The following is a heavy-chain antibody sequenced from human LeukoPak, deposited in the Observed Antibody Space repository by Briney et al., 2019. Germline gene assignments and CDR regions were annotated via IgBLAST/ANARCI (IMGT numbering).Heavy chain of an antibody. J-gene: IGHJ4*02. CDR2: ISSSSSYI. Sequence: GGSLRLSCAASGFTFSSYSMNWVRQAPGKGLEWVSSISSSSSYIYYADSVKGRFTISRDNAKNSLYLQMNSLRAEDTAVYYCARGIRGGELSFGYYFDYWGQGTLVTVSS. CDR3: ARGIRGGELSFGYYFDY. CDR1: GFTFSSYS. V-gene: IGHV3-21*01. D-gene: IGHD3-16*02.